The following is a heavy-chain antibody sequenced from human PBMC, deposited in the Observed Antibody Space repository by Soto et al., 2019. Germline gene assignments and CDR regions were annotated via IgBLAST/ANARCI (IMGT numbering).Heavy chain of an antibody. Sequence: PGGFLRLSCDSSGFPFSDDYMILVRPTTGKGLEWVSVIYNDGKTYYADSVKGRFTISRDTSKNTLHLQMDSLRDEDTAVYYCVRPLPSGQNYGMDVWGQGTTVNVS. CDR1: GFPFSDDY. J-gene: IGHJ6*02. CDR3: VRPLPSGQNYGMDV. D-gene: IGHD3-10*01. CDR2: IYNDGKT. V-gene: IGHV3-53*01.